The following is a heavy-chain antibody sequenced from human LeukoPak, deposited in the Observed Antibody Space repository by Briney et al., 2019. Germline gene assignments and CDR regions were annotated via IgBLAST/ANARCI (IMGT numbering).Heavy chain of an antibody. Sequence: PSETLSLTCTVSGGSISSYYWSWVRQPPGKGLEWIGCIYYSGSTNYNPSLKSQVTISVDTSKNQFSLKLSSVTAADTAVYYCAGAPRVATISYWGQGTLVTVSS. CDR1: GGSISSYY. V-gene: IGHV4-59*08. CDR2: IYYSGST. CDR3: AGAPRVATISY. D-gene: IGHD5-12*01. J-gene: IGHJ4*02.